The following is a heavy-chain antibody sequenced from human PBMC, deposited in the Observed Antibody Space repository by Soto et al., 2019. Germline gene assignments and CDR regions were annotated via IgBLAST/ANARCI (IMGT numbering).Heavy chain of an antibody. CDR2: IQDDGGDE. D-gene: IGHD6-19*01. CDR3: AGGSGWISDS. CDR1: GFTFSPYW. V-gene: IGHV3-7*05. J-gene: IGHJ4*02. Sequence: EVQLVESGGGLVQPGGSLRLSCAASGFTFSPYWMSWVRQAPGKGLEWVAIIQDDGGDEHYLEAVRGRFTIAIDNAKKSLYLPMDSLRVEDTAVYYCAGGSGWISDSWGQGTLVTVSS.